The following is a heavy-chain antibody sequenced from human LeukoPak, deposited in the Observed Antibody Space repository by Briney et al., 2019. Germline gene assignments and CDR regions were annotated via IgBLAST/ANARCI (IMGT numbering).Heavy chain of an antibody. CDR1: GFTFSSYA. Sequence: GGSLRLSCSVSGFTFSSYAMHWVRQAPGKGLEYVSVIRSDGVDVYYTDSVKGRFTISRDNSKNTLYLQMSSLRPEDTAVYYCVKDLLQVTTKKLDHWGQGTLVTVSS. J-gene: IGHJ4*02. V-gene: IGHV3-64D*06. CDR2: IRSDGVDV. D-gene: IGHD1-1*01. CDR3: VKDLLQVTTKKLDH.